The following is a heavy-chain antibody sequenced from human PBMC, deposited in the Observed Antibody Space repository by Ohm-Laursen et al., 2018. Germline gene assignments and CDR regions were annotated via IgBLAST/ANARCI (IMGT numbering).Heavy chain of an antibody. Sequence: GTLSLTCSVSGGSISSDSYYWAWIRQPPGKGLEWIGSIYYSGDTYYSSSLKSRVTISRDTSKNQFSLNLSSVTAADTAVYYCARHWTHPSFDYWGQGTLVTVSS. J-gene: IGHJ4*02. CDR1: GGSISSDSYY. D-gene: IGHD3/OR15-3a*01. V-gene: IGHV4-39*01. CDR2: IYYSGDT. CDR3: ARHWTHPSFDY.